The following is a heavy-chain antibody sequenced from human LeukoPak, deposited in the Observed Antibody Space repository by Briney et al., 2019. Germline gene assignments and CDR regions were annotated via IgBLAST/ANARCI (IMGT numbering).Heavy chain of an antibody. D-gene: IGHD2-15*01. J-gene: IGHJ4*02. CDR3: AKDLGYCSGGSCPDY. V-gene: IGHV3-21*04. CDR1: GFTFSSYS. CDR2: ISSSSSYI. Sequence: GGSLRLSCAASGFTFSSYSMNWVRQAPGKGLEWVSSISSSSSYIYYADSVKGRFTISRDNSKNTLYLQMNSLRAEDTAVYYCAKDLGYCSGGSCPDYWGQGTLVTVSS.